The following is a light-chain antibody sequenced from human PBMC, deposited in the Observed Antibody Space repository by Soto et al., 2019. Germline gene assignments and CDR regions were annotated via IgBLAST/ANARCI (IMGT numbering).Light chain of an antibody. V-gene: IGLV2-14*01. CDR2: EVN. J-gene: IGLJ1*01. Sequence: QSVLTQPAPVSGSPGQSITISCTGTSSDVAFYNHVSWYQQHPGKAPKLLIYEVNNRPSGVSHRFSGSKSGNTASLTISGLQAEDEADYYCSSFASTHTYVFGTGTKV. CDR3: SSFASTHTYV. CDR1: SSDVAFYNH.